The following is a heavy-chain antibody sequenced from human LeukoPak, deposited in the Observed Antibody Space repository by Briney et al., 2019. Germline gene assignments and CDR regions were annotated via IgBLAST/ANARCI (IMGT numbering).Heavy chain of an antibody. J-gene: IGHJ4*02. CDR1: GGPFSGYY. CDR3: ASWGKLLWFRFDY. Sequence: SETLSLTCAVYGGPFSGYYWSWIRQPPGKGLKWIGEINHSGSTNYNPSLKSRVTISVDTSKNQFSLKLSSVTAADTAVYYCASWGKLLWFRFDYWGQGTLVTVPS. CDR2: INHSGST. V-gene: IGHV4-34*01. D-gene: IGHD3-10*01.